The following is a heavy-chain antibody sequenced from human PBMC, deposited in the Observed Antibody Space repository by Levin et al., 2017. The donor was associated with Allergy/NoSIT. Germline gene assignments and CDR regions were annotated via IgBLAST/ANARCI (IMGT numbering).Heavy chain of an antibody. Sequence: GESLKISCAASGFTFHDYGMSWVRQVPGKGLEWVSGISGRGESTYDADSARGRFTISRDNAKKLLYLQMDSLRAGDTALYYCVRGLLDYGDNVALDHWGQGTLVTVSS. CDR1: GFTFHDYG. J-gene: IGHJ4*02. CDR3: VRGLLDYGDNVALDH. CDR2: ISGRGEST. D-gene: IGHD4-17*01. V-gene: IGHV3-20*04.